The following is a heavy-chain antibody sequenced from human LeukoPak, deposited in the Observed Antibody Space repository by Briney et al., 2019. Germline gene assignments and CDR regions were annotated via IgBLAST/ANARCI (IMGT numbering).Heavy chain of an antibody. CDR3: ARGRGSGGDY. CDR1: GFTFSSYS. Sequence: GGSLRLSCAASGFTFSSYSMNWVRQAPGRGLEWVSSISSSSSYIYYVDSVKGRFTISRDNAKNSLYLQMNSLRAEDTAVYYCARGRGSGGDYWGQGTLVTVSS. V-gene: IGHV3-21*01. CDR2: ISSSSSYI. J-gene: IGHJ4*02. D-gene: IGHD3-16*01.